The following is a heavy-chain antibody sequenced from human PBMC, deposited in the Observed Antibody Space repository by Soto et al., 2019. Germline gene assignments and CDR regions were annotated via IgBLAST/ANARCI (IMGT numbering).Heavy chain of an antibody. CDR2: IKQDGSEK. D-gene: IGHD6-19*01. V-gene: IGHV3-7*03. J-gene: IGHJ2*01. CDR3: AREGSSGWYWYFDL. CDR1: GFTFSSYW. Sequence: EVQLVESGGGLVQPGGSLRLSCAASGFTFSSYWMSWVRQAPGKGLEWVANIKQDGSEKYYVDSVKGRFTISRDNAKNSLYLQMNSLRAEDTAAYYCAREGSSGWYWYFDLWGRGTLVTVSS.